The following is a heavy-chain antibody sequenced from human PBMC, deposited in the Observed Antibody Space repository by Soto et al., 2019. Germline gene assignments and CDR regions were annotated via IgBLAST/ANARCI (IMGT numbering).Heavy chain of an antibody. CDR1: GFTFSSNW. J-gene: IGHJ4*02. D-gene: IGHD6-19*01. V-gene: IGHV3-74*01. CDR3: ATGSGWSSPDY. CDR2: IDNDGSSR. Sequence: EVQLVESGGGLVQPGGSLRLSCAASGFTFSSNWMHWVRQGPGKGLVWVSRIDNDGSSRDYADSVKGRFTISRDNAKNTLYLEMSSLRAEDTAVYYCATGSGWSSPDYWGQGTLVTVSS.